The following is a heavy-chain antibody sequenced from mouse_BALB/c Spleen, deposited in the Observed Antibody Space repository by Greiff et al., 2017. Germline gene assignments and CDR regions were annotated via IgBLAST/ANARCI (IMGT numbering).Heavy chain of an antibody. J-gene: IGHJ1*01. CDR1: GFTFSSYT. V-gene: IGHV5-6-4*01. CDR2: ISSGGSYT. Sequence: EVMLVESGGGLVQPGGSLKLSCAASGFTFSSYTMSWVRQTPEKRLEWVATISSGGSYTYYPDSVKGRFTISRDNAKNTLYLQMSSLKSEDTAMYYCTRELRPVYWYCDVWGAGTTVTVSS. CDR3: TRELRPVYWYCDV. D-gene: IGHD1-1*01.